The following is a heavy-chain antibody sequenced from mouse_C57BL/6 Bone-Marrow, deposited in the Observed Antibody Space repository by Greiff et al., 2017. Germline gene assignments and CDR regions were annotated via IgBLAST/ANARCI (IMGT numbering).Heavy chain of an antibody. Sequence: VQLQQPGAELVKPGASVKLSCKASGYTFTSYWMQWVKQRPGQGLEWIGEIDPSDSYTNYNQKFKGKATLTVDTSSSTAYLQLSSLTSEASAVYYCARSGLLSYWGQGTSVTVSS. CDR1: GYTFTSYW. CDR3: ARSGLLSY. J-gene: IGHJ4*01. CDR2: IDPSDSYT. V-gene: IGHV1-50*01. D-gene: IGHD2-1*01.